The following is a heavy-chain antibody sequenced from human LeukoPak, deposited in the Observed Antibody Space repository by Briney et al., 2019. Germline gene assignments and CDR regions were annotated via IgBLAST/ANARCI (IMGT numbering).Heavy chain of an antibody. D-gene: IGHD5-18*01. CDR2: ISWNRGTI. J-gene: IGHJ4*02. CDR1: GFTFDDYA. Sequence: GGSLRLSCAASGFTFDDYAMHWDRQAPGKDLESVSGISWNRGTIGYADSVKGQFNISRDNAKTSLYLQMNSLRAEDTALYYCAKDIIADTAMVTGLDYWGQGTLVTVSS. V-gene: IGHV3-9*01. CDR3: AKDIIADTAMVTGLDY.